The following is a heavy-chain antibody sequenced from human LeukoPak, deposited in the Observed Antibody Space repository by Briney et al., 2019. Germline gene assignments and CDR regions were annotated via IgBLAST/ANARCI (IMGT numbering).Heavy chain of an antibody. CDR3: ARDTGITIFGVVTPLAGAGHGMDV. J-gene: IGHJ6*02. Sequence: PGGSLRLSCAASGFTFSSYSMNWVRQAPGKGLEWVSYISSSSSTIYYADSVKGRFTISRDNAKNSLYLQMNSLRAEDTAVYYCARDTGITIFGVVTPLAGAGHGMDVWGQGTTVTVSS. CDR2: ISSSSSTI. D-gene: IGHD3-3*01. CDR1: GFTFSSYS. V-gene: IGHV3-48*01.